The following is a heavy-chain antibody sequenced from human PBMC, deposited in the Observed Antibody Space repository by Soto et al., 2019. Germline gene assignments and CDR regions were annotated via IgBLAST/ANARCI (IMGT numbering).Heavy chain of an antibody. CDR1: GFTFSSYS. D-gene: IGHD1-26*01. J-gene: IGHJ3*02. V-gene: IGHV3-48*02. Sequence: GGSLRLSCAASGFTFSSYSMNWVRQAPGKGLEWVSYISSSSSTIYYADSVKGRFTISRDNAKNSLYLQMNSLRDEDTAVYYCARVGATTSGVLNASDIWGQGTMVTVSS. CDR3: ARVGATTSGVLNASDI. CDR2: ISSSSSTI.